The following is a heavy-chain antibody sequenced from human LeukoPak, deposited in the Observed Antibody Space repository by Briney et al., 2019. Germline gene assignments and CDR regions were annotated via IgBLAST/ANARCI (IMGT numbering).Heavy chain of an antibody. D-gene: IGHD5-24*01. V-gene: IGHV4-59*08. CDR2: IYYTGST. J-gene: IGHJ4*02. Sequence: SETLSLTCTVSGGSINGYYWSWIRQSPGKGLESLGYIYYTGSTNYNPSLKSRVTISVDTSKNQFSLKLSSVTAADTAVYYCARVEMATIDYWGQGTLVTVSS. CDR1: GGSINGYY. CDR3: ARVEMATIDY.